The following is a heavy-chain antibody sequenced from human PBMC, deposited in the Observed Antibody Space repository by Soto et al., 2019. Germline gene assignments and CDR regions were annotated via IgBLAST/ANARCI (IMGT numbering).Heavy chain of an antibody. CDR1: GFPFDDFA. CDR2: ISWASGTI. D-gene: IGHD6-6*01. V-gene: IGHV3-9*01. J-gene: IGHJ6*02. CDR3: AKDMRGRISSSRYYYGMDV. Sequence: EVQLVESGGGLVQPGRSLRLSCAASGFPFDDFAMHWVRQAPGKGLEWVSGISWASGTIVYVDSVKGRFTISRDNAKNSLYLQMNSLSAADTALYYCAKDMRGRISSSRYYYGMDVWGQGTTVTVSS.